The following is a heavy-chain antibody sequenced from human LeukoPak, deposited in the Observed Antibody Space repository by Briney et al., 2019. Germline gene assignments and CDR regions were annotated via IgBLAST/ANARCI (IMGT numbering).Heavy chain of an antibody. J-gene: IGHJ5*02. V-gene: IGHV4-34*01. CDR2: VNRVGYT. CDR3: ARERVVSDYNWFDP. CDR1: GASFTGYS. Sequence: SETLSLTCAVHGASFTGYSWSWIRRPPGKGLEWIGEVNRVGYTIYNPSLKSRVTISIDPSTTQFSLRLTSVTVADTAVYFCARERVVSDYNWFDPWGQGTLVTVSS. D-gene: IGHD6-25*01.